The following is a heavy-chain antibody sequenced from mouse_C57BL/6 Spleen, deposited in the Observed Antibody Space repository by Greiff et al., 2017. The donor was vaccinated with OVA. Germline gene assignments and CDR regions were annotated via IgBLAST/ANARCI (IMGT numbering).Heavy chain of an antibody. CDR3: ARRYYDYDSWFAY. CDR2: IYPGSGST. Sequence: QVQLQQPGAELVKPGASVKMSCKASGYTFTSYWITWVKQRPGQGLEWIGDIYPGSGSTNYNEKFKSKATLTVDTSSSTAYMQLSSLTSEDSAVYYGARRYYDYDSWFAYWGQGTLVTVSA. D-gene: IGHD2-4*01. CDR1: GYTFTSYW. V-gene: IGHV1-55*01. J-gene: IGHJ3*01.